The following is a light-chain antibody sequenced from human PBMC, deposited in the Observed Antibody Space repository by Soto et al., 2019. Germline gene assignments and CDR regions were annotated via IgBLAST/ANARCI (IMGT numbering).Light chain of an antibody. CDR3: FSYVGSSILM. Sequence: QSVLTQPASMSGSPGQSITISCTGTSSDVGLYNLVSWYQHLPGKAPKLIIYEVNERPSGISDRFSGSKSGNTASLTISGLRDEDEADYYCFSYVGSSILMFGGGTKLTVL. CDR2: EVN. CDR1: SSDVGLYNL. V-gene: IGLV2-23*02. J-gene: IGLJ3*02.